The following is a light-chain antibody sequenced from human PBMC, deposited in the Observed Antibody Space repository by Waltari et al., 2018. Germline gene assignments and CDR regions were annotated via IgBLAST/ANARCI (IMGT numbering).Light chain of an antibody. Sequence: QSVLTQPPSASGAPGQRVTISCSGSSSNIGSNIVNWYQQVPGTTPKLRIYENTERPSGIPGRFAGSKSGTSATLDITGLQAGDEADYYCGTWDSSLSGAVFGGGTHLTVL. CDR3: GTWDSSLSGAV. V-gene: IGLV1-51*02. CDR2: ENT. CDR1: SSNIGSNI. J-gene: IGLJ7*01.